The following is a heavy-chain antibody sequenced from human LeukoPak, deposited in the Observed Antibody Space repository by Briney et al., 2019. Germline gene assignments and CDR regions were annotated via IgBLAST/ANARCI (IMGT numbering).Heavy chain of an antibody. V-gene: IGHV1-2*02. CDR2: INPNSGDT. CDR1: GYTFTDYY. CDR3: ARGRKYSSSWYYYYYYMDV. D-gene: IGHD6-13*01. Sequence: ASVKVSCKASGYTFTDYYLHWVRQAPGQGLEWMGWINPNSGDTNYAQKFQGRVTMTRDTSISTAYMELSRLRSDDTAVYYCARGRKYSSSWYYYYYYMDVWGKGTTVTISS. J-gene: IGHJ6*03.